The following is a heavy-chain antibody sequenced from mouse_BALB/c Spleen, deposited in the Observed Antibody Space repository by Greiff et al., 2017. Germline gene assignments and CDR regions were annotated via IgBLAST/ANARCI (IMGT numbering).Heavy chain of an antibody. D-gene: IGHD2-4*01. CDR2: IDPFNGGT. CDR1: GYSFTSYY. J-gene: IGHJ4*01. Sequence: VQLQQSGPELMKPGASVKISCKASGYSFTSYYMHWVKQSHGKSLEWIGYIDPFNGGTSYNQKFKGKATLTVDKSSSTAYMHLSSLTSEDSAVYYCGRITNAMDYWGQGTSVTVSS. CDR3: GRITNAMDY. V-gene: IGHV1-28*01.